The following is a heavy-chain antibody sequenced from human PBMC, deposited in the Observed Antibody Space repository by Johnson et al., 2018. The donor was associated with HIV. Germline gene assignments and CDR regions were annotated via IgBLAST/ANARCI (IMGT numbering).Heavy chain of an antibody. J-gene: IGHJ3*02. CDR2: IYSQTDGGTT. Sequence: VQLVESGGGVVQPGRSLRLSCAASGFTFSTYAMHWVRQAPGKGLEWVGRIYSQTDGGTTDYAAPVKGRFTISRDDSKNTLYLQMNSLRAEDTAVYYCARVQSLQWELLDGDAFDIWGQGTMVTVSS. CDR1: GFTFSTYA. V-gene: IGHV3-15*01. CDR3: ARVQSLQWELLDGDAFDI. D-gene: IGHD1-26*01.